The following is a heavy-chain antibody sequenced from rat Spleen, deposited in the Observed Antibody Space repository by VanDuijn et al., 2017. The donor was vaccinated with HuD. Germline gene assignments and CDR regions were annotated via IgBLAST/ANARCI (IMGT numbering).Heavy chain of an antibody. CDR2: ITSGGSNT. CDR1: GFTFSSFA. J-gene: IGHJ4*01. D-gene: IGHD1-12*02. CDR3: ATLYVGTYYYYVMDA. V-gene: IGHV5-25*01. Sequence: EVQLVESGGGLVQPGRSLKLSCAASGFTFSSFAMAWVRQAPKKGLEWVATITSGGSNTYYPDSVKGRFTISRDNAKSTLYLQMDSLRSEDTATYYCATLYVGTYYYYVMDAWGQGASVTVSS.